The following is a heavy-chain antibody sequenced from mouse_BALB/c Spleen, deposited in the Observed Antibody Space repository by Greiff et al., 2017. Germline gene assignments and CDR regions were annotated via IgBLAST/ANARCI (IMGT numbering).Heavy chain of an antibody. Sequence: QVQLKQSGAELARPGASVKLSCKASGYTFTSYWMQWVKQRPGQGLEWIGAIYPGDGDTRYTQKFKGKATLTADKSSSTAYMQLSSLASEDSAVYYCARGGETGYYFDYWGQGTTLTVSS. CDR1: GYTFTSYW. CDR3: ARGGETGYYFDY. V-gene: IGHV1-87*01. D-gene: IGHD4-1*01. J-gene: IGHJ2*01. CDR2: IYPGDGDT.